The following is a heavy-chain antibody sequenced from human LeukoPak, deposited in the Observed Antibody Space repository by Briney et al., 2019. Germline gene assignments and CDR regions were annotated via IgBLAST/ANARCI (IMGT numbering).Heavy chain of an antibody. CDR1: GFTFSSYA. V-gene: IGHV3-23*01. D-gene: IGHD3-9*01. J-gene: IGHJ4*02. CDR3: AKVRNDILTGTYYFDY. Sequence: GGSVRLSCAASGFTFSSYAMSWIRQAPGKGLEWVSAISGSGGSTYYADSVKGRFTISRDNSKNTLYLQMNSLRAEDTAVYYCAKVRNDILTGTYYFDYWGQGTLVTVSS. CDR2: ISGSGGST.